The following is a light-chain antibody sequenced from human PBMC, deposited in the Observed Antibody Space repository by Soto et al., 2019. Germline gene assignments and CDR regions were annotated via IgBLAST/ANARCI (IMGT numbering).Light chain of an antibody. Sequence: DIQMTQSPSSLSASVGDRVTITCQASQGIRNYLSWYQQKPGKAPKLLMYAASNLETGVPSRFSGSGSGTDFTLTISSLQPEDFATYYCLQYDNHPLTFGGGTKVEIK. CDR1: QGIRNY. CDR3: LQYDNHPLT. J-gene: IGKJ4*01. CDR2: AAS. V-gene: IGKV1-33*01.